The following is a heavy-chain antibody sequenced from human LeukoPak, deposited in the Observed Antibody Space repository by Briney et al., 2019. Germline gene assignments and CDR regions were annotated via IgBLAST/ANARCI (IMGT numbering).Heavy chain of an antibody. CDR2: INPNSGGT. CDR1: GYTFTSYD. Sequence: GASEKVSCKASGYTFTSYDINWVRQAPGQGLEWMGWINPNSGGTNYAQKFQGRVTMTRDTSISTAYMELSRLRSDDTAVYYCARTRKGSYYNWFDPWGQGTLVTVSS. CDR3: ARTRKGSYYNWFDP. D-gene: IGHD3-10*01. J-gene: IGHJ5*02. V-gene: IGHV1-2*02.